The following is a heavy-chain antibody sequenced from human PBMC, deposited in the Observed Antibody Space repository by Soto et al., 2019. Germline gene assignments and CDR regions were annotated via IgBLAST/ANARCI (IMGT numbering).Heavy chain of an antibody. J-gene: IGHJ6*02. V-gene: IGHV3-23*01. D-gene: IGHD3-10*01. CDR1: GFTFNTYP. CDR2: ISSTAGRTS. CDR3: AKGVLSFHYGMEV. Sequence: GGSLRLSCATSGFTFNTYPMTWVRQAPGKGLEWVSSISSTAGRTSSYADSVKGRFAISRDFSDNTVYLQMNNLRVDDTAVYFCAKGVLSFHYGMEVWGQGTTVTVSS.